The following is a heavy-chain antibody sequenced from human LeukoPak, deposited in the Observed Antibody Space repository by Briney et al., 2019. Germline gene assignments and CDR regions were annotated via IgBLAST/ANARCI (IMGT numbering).Heavy chain of an antibody. CDR2: IHASGNSK. J-gene: IGHJ1*01. CDR1: EFTFSSSG. V-gene: IGHV3-30*02. Sequence: GGSLTLSCVGSEFTFSSSGMHWVRQAPGKGLEWLTFIHASGNSKYYADSVKGRFTISRDNSKNTLSLQMNSLRVEDTGVYYCARSLTDREYFQHWGQGTLVTVSS. CDR3: ARSLTDREYFQH.